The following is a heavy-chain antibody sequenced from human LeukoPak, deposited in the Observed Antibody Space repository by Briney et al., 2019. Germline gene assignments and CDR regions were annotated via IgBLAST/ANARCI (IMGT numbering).Heavy chain of an antibody. CDR2: IYYSGST. Sequence: SETLSLICTVSGGSISSSSYYWGWIRQPPGKGLEWIGSIYYSGSTYYNPSLKSRVTISVDTSKNQFSLKLSSVTAADTAVYYCARHYQWEQEYRWFDPWGQGTLVTVSS. CDR1: GGSISSSSYY. CDR3: ARHYQWEQEYRWFDP. V-gene: IGHV4-39*01. D-gene: IGHD1-26*01. J-gene: IGHJ5*02.